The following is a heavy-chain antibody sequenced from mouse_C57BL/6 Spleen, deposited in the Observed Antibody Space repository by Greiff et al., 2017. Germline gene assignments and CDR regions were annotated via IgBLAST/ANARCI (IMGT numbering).Heavy chain of an antibody. V-gene: IGHV14-4*01. CDR1: GFNIKDDY. CDR3: TSVYAMDY. Sequence: DVKLQESGAELVRPGASVKLSCTASGFNIKDDYMHWVKQRPEQGLEWIGWIDPENGDTEYASKFQGKATITADTSYNTPYLQLSSLTSEDTAVYYCTSVYAMDYCGQGASVTVSS. CDR2: IDPENGDT. J-gene: IGHJ4*01.